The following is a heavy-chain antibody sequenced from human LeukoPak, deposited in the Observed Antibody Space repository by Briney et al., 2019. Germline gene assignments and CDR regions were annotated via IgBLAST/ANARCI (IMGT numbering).Heavy chain of an antibody. CDR1: GYTFTGYY. J-gene: IGHJ4*02. V-gene: IGHV1-46*01. CDR2: INPSGGST. D-gene: IGHD1-26*01. Sequence: SVKVSCKASGYTFTGYYMHWVRQAPGQGLEWMGIINPSGGSTSYAQKFQGRVTMTRDMSTSTVYMELSSLRSEDTAVYYCAVVGATTGPDFDYWGQGTLVTVSS. CDR3: AVVGATTGPDFDY.